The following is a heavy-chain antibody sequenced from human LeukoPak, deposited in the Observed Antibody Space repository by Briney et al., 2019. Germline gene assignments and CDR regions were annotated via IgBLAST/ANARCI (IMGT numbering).Heavy chain of an antibody. CDR2: ISSSSSYT. J-gene: IGHJ4*02. CDR1: GFTFNDYY. D-gene: IGHD5-18*01. Sequence: GGSLRLSCAASGFTFNDYYMSWIRQAPGKGLEWVSYISSSSSYTNYADSVKGRFTISRDNAKNSLYLQMNSLRAEDTAVYYCARERGDTAMVFDYWGQGTLVTVSS. CDR3: ARERGDTAMVFDY. V-gene: IGHV3-11*06.